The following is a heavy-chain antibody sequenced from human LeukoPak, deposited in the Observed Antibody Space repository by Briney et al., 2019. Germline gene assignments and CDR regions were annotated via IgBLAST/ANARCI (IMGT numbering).Heavy chain of an antibody. CDR1: GYSISSGYY. Sequence: SETLSLTCTVSGYSISSGYYWGWIRQPPGKGLEWIGSIYYSGSTYYNPSLKSRVTISVDTSKNQFSPKLRSVTAADTAVYYCARVEEGYGSGRRENYYYYYMDVWGKGTTVTISS. CDR2: IYYSGST. J-gene: IGHJ6*03. V-gene: IGHV4-38-2*02. CDR3: ARVEEGYGSGRRENYYYYYMDV. D-gene: IGHD3-10*01.